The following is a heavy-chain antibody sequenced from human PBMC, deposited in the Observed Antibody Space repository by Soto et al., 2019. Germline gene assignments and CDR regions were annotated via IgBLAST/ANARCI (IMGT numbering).Heavy chain of an antibody. CDR2: TRNKGNSYST. CDR1: GFTFSDHY. D-gene: IGHD3-22*01. Sequence: HPGGSLRLSCAASGFTFSDHYMDWVRQAPGKGLEWVGRTRNKGNSYSTEYAASVKGRFTISRDDSKNSLYLQMNSLKTEDTAVYYCTINYYDTSGYSIDIWGQGTMVTVSS. V-gene: IGHV3-72*01. CDR3: TINYYDTSGYSIDI. J-gene: IGHJ3*02.